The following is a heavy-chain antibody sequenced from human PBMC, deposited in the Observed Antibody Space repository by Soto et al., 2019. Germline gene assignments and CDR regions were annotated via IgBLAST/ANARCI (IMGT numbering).Heavy chain of an antibody. CDR1: GLSLNNGRLG. D-gene: IGHD2-2*01. J-gene: IGHJ5*02. V-gene: IGHV2-26*01. CDR3: ALIKDCSRTDCYLASLDP. Sequence: GSGPTLVNPTETLTLTCTVSGLSLNNGRLGVSWIRQPPGKALEWLAHIFSNDEKSYSTSLKSRLTISKDNSRSQVVLTMTNVDHVDSGTYYCALIKDCSRTDCYLASLDPCGQGTMVTVYS. CDR2: IFSNDEK.